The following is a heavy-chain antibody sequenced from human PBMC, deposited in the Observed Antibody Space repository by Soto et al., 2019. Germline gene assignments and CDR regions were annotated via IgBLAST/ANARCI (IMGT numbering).Heavy chain of an antibody. CDR3: ARGGYGGNSGLGHLDS. V-gene: IGHV4-34*01. J-gene: IGHJ4*02. Sequence: QVQLQQWGAGLLKPSETLSLTCAVYGGSFSGYYWSWIRQPPGEGLEWIGEINYSGSTNYNPSLESRVTISVDTSKNQLSLKVSSVTAADTAVYYCARGGYGGNSGLGHLDSWGQGTLVTVSS. D-gene: IGHD2-21*02. CDR2: INYSGST. CDR1: GGSFSGYY.